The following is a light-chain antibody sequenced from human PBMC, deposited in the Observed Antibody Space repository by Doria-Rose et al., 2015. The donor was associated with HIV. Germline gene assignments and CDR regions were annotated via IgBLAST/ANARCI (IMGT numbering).Light chain of an antibody. CDR2: AAS. V-gene: IGKV1-39*01. CDR1: QTVSTY. CDR3: QQTYRSPAWT. J-gene: IGKJ1*01. Sequence: SIGDRVTITCRASQTVSTYLNWFQQEPGKAPTLPNYAASRLQSGVPSRFSGSGSGTDFTLTIIGLQPGDFATYYCQQTYRSPAWTVGQGTQ.